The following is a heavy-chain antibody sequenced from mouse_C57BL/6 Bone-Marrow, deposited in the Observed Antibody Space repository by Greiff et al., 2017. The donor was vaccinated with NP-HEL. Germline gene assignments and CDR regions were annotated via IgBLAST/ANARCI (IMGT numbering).Heavy chain of an antibody. CDR3: ARDSGYAFDY. J-gene: IGHJ2*01. V-gene: IGHV1-53*01. D-gene: IGHD3-2*02. Sequence: QVHVKQSGTELVKPGASVKLSCKASGYTFTSYWMHWLKQRPGQGLEWIGNINPNNGGTNDNEKFKTKATLTVDKSSSTAYMQLSSLTSEDSAVYYCARDSGYAFDYWGQGTTLTVSS. CDR2: INPNNGGT. CDR1: GYTFTSYW.